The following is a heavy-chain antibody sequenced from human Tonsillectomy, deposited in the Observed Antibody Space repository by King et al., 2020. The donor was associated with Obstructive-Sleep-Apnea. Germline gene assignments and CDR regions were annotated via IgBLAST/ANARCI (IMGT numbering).Heavy chain of an antibody. Sequence: VQLVESGGGLVQPGGSLRLSCAASGFTFSSYAMSWVRQAPGRGLEWVSAISGSGRSTYYADSVKGRFTISRENSKNTLYLKMNSLRAEDTAVYYCANTEAMIVAWAQGTLVTVSS. CDR2: ISGSGRST. CDR1: GFTFSSYA. V-gene: IGHV3-23*04. J-gene: IGHJ5*02. D-gene: IGHD3-22*01. CDR3: ANTEAMIVA.